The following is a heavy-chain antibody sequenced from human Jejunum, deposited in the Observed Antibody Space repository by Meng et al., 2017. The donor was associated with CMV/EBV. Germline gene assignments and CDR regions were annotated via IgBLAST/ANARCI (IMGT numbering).Heavy chain of an antibody. D-gene: IGHD3-10*01. J-gene: IGHJ5*02. Sequence: VDTIDKDKYVGGWSGQPPGKGVEWIGTIDYSGSNYYNTSVKSRVTISVDRPNNKFSLKLNSVTAADTAVYYCARYYHRSGPLDGPWGQGTLVTVSS. CDR1: VDTIDKDKYV. V-gene: IGHV4-39*01. CDR3: ARYYHRSGPLDGP. CDR2: IDYSGSN.